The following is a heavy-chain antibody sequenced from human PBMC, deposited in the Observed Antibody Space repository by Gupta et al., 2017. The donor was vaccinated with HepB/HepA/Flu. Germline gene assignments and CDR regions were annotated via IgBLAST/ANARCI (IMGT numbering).Heavy chain of an antibody. CDR2: ISYYGSNK. J-gene: IGHJ5*02. D-gene: IGHD3-3*01. Sequence: QVQLVESGGGVVQPGRSLRLSCAASGFTFSSYGMHWVRQAPGKGLEWVAVISYYGSNKYYADSVKGRFTISRDNSKNTLYLQMNSLRAEDTAVYYCARAFWSGYYDNWFDPWGQGTLVTVSS. CDR1: GFTFSSYG. V-gene: IGHV3-30*03. CDR3: ARAFWSGYYDNWFDP.